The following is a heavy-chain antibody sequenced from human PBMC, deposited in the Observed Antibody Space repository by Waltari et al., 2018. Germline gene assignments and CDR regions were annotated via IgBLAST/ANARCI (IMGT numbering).Heavy chain of an antibody. Sequence: QVQLQESGPGLVKPSETLSLTCTVPGGSISSYYWSWIRQPAGKGLEWIGRIYTSGSTNYNPSLKSRVTMSVDTSKNQFSLKLSSVTAADTAVYYCVVASIFWSGYYQYYFDYWGQGTLVTVSS. CDR3: VVASIFWSGYYQYYFDY. CDR1: GGSISSYY. CDR2: IYTSGST. V-gene: IGHV4-4*07. D-gene: IGHD3-3*01. J-gene: IGHJ4*02.